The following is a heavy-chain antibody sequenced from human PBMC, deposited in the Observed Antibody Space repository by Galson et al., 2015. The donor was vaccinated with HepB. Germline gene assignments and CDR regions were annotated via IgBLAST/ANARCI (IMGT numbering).Heavy chain of an antibody. Sequence: SLRLSCAASGFTFSTYWMHWVRQAPGKGLVWVSRISGSGGSTYYADSVKGRFTISRDNSKNTLYLQMNSLRAEDTAVYYCASHDCSSTSCLFYNWFDPGGQGTLVTVSS. CDR1: GFTFSTYW. V-gene: IGHV3-23*01. D-gene: IGHD2-2*01. CDR3: ASHDCSSTSCLFYNWFDP. CDR2: ISGSGGST. J-gene: IGHJ5*02.